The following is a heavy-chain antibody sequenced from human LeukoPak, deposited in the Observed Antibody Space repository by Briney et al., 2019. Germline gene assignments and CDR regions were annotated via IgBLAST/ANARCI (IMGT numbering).Heavy chain of an antibody. Sequence: GASVKVSCKASGGTFSSYAISWVRQAPGQGLEWMGRIIPILGIANYAQKFQGRVTITADKSTSTAYMELSSLRSEDTAVYYCARDQGSSSWLDYFDYWGQGTLVTVSS. CDR3: ARDQGSSSWLDYFDY. CDR1: GGTFSSYA. V-gene: IGHV1-69*04. CDR2: IIPILGIA. D-gene: IGHD6-13*01. J-gene: IGHJ4*02.